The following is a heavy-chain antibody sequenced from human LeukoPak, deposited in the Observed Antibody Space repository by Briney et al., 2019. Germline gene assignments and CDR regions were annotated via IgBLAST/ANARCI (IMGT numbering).Heavy chain of an antibody. CDR2: IYYSGST. CDR3: ARHCSSTSCYFPDAFDI. V-gene: IGHV4-59*01. J-gene: IGHJ3*02. Sequence: SETLSLTCTVSGGSISSYYWSWIRQPPGKGLEWIGYIYYSGSTNYNPSLKSRVTISVDTSKNQFSLKLSSVTAADTAVYYCARHCSSTSCYFPDAFDIWGQGTMVTVSS. D-gene: IGHD2-2*01. CDR1: GGSISSYY.